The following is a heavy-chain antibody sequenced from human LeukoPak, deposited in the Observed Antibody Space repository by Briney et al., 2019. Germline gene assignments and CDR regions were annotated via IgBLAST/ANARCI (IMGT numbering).Heavy chain of an antibody. Sequence: SQTLSLTCTVSGGSISSGGYYWSWIRQHPGKGLEWIGYIYYSGRAYYNPSLNHRVTISVDTSKNQFYLKLSSVTAADTAVYYCARGSTLVVVVAASATNAFDIWGQGTMVTVSS. CDR2: IYYSGRA. D-gene: IGHD2-15*01. J-gene: IGHJ3*02. CDR3: ARGSTLVVVVAASATNAFDI. CDR1: GGSISSGGYY. V-gene: IGHV4-31*03.